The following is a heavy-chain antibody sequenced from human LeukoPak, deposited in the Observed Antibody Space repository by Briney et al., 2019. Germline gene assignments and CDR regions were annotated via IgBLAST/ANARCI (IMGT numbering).Heavy chain of an antibody. Sequence: GGSLRLSCAASGFTFSTNWMLWVRQAPGKGPGWVSRINVDGGTTTYAHSVKGRSTISRDNANDALYLQMNSLRAEDTGVYFCCAVVAAVPRWGQGALVTVSS. J-gene: IGHJ4*02. CDR1: GFTFSTNW. CDR2: INVDGGTT. CDR3: CAVVAAVPR. D-gene: IGHD2-15*01. V-gene: IGHV3-74*01.